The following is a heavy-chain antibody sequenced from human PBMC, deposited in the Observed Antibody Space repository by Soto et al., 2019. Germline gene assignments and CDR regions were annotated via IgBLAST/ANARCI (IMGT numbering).Heavy chain of an antibody. D-gene: IGHD4-17*01. V-gene: IGHV3-30-3*01. CDR3: ARPTMITVTTPIDY. CDR2: ISYDGSDK. CDR1: GFSFSSYA. Sequence: QVQLLESGGGVVQPGRSLRLSCAASGFSFSSYAMHWVRQAPGKGLEWMAVISYDGSDKFYADSVKGRFTISRDNSKNTLYLQMNSLRAEDAAVYYCARPTMITVTTPIDYWGQGTLVTVSS. J-gene: IGHJ4*02.